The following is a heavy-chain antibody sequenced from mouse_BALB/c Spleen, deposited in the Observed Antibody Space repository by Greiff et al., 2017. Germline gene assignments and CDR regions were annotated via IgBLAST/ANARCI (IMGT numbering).Heavy chain of an antibody. CDR1: GDSITSGY. Sequence: EVQLQQSGPSLVKPSQTLSLTCSVTGDSITSGYWNWIRKFPGNKLEYMGYISYSGSTYYNPSLKSRISITRDTSKNQYYLQLNSVTTEDTATYYCARPPPYDGYYWYFDVWGAGTTVTVSS. CDR3: ARPPPYDGYYWYFDV. CDR2: ISYSGST. D-gene: IGHD2-3*01. J-gene: IGHJ1*01. V-gene: IGHV3-8*02.